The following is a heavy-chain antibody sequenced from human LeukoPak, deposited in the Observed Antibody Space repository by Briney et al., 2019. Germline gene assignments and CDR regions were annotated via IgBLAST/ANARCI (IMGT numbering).Heavy chain of an antibody. D-gene: IGHD6-13*01. Sequence: PGASVKVSCKASGYTFTSYYMHWVRQAPGQGLEWMGWINTNTGNPTYAQGFTGRFVFSLDTSVSTAYLQISSLKAEDTAVYYCARAPGLYSSSWYEVPVQYNWFDPWGQGTLVTVSS. CDR1: GYTFTSYY. CDR2: INTNTGNP. V-gene: IGHV7-4-1*02. J-gene: IGHJ5*02. CDR3: ARAPGLYSSSWYEVPVQYNWFDP.